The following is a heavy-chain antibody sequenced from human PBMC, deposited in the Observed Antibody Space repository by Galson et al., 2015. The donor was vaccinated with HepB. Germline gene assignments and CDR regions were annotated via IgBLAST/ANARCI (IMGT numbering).Heavy chain of an antibody. V-gene: IGHV1-24*01. CDR3: ATFPLTMIVVMKNNAFDI. CDR2: FDPEDGET. Sequence: SVKVSCKVSGYTLTELSMHWVRQAPGKGLEWMGGFDPEDGETIYAQKFQGRVTMTEDTSTDTAYMELSSLRSEDTAVYYCATFPLTMIVVMKNNAFDIWGQGTMVTVSS. CDR1: GYTLTELS. D-gene: IGHD3-22*01. J-gene: IGHJ3*02.